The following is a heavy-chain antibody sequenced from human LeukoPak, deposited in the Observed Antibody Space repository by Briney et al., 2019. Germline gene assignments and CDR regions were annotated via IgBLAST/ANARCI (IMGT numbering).Heavy chain of an antibody. CDR3: ASYRDGYSYGLDY. CDR1: GGTFSSYA. J-gene: IGHJ4*02. D-gene: IGHD5-18*01. V-gene: IGHV1-69*13. CDR2: IIPIFGTA. Sequence: SVKVSCKASGGTFSSYAISWVRQAPGQGLEWMGGIIPIFGTANYAQKFQGRVTITADESTSTAYMELSRLRSDDTAVYYCASYRDGYSYGLDYWGQGTLVTVSS.